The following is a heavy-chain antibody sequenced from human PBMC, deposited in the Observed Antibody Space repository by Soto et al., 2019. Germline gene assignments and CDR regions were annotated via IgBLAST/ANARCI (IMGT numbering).Heavy chain of an antibody. V-gene: IGHV4-34*01. Sequence: PSETLSLTCAVYGGYFSGYYWSWIRQTPGKGLEWIGEINHSGSTNYNPSLKSRVTLSLDESKNEFSLNVDSVTAADTAVYYCARSVILTAGSYKGLIRLHYFDTWGPGTLVTVSS. J-gene: IGHJ4*02. D-gene: IGHD3-9*01. CDR3: ARSVILTAGSYKGLIRLHYFDT. CDR2: INHSGST. CDR1: GGYFSGYY.